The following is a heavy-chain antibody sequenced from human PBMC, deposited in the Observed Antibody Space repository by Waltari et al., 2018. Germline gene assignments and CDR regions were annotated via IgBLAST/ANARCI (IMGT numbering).Heavy chain of an antibody. V-gene: IGHV4-59*01. D-gene: IGHD1-7*01. CDR1: GGSISSYY. CDR2: IYYSGST. Sequence: QVQLQESGPGLVKPSETLSLTCTVSGGSISSYYWSWIRQPPGKGLEWIGYIYYSGSTNYHPSLRSRVTISVDTSKNQFSLKLSSVTAADTAVYYCATGTTDYWGQGTLVTVSS. CDR3: ATGTTDY. J-gene: IGHJ4*02.